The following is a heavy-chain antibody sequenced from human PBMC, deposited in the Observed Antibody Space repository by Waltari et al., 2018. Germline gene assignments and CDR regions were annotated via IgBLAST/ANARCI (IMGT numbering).Heavy chain of an antibody. CDR3: ARVNTMIRGISPPLDV. D-gene: IGHD3-10*01. V-gene: IGHV4-34*01. CDR1: GESFRGYR. J-gene: IGHJ6*04. CDR2: INHGGGT. Sequence: QVQLQRWGAGLLTPSDTLSLTCAVHGESFRGYRCSWIRQPPGKGLEWMGEINHGGGTNYKPSLKSRVTISVDTSKNQCSLKLNSVTAADTGVYYCARVNTMIRGISPPLDVWGRGATVTVSS.